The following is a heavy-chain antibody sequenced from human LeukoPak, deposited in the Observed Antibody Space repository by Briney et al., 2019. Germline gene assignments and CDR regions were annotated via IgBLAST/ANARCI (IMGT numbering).Heavy chain of an antibody. J-gene: IGHJ4*02. CDR3: ARSRWLIL. CDR1: GGSISGYY. D-gene: IGHD6-19*01. CDR2: IYYSGST. Sequence: PSETLSLTCTVSGGSISGYYWSWIRQPPGKGLEWIGYIYYSGSTNYNPSLKSRVTLSVDTSKNQFSLKLSSVTAADTAVYYCARSRWLILWGQGTLVTVSS. V-gene: IGHV4-59*08.